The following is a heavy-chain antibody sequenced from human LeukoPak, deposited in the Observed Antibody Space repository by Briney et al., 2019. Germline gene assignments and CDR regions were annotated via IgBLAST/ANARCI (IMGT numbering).Heavy chain of an antibody. J-gene: IGHJ3*02. CDR3: ARHPDYYDSSGYSVGAFDI. D-gene: IGHD3-22*01. CDR1: GGSISSYY. CDR2: IYYSGST. Sequence: SETLSLTCTVSGGSISSYYWSWIRQPPGKGLEWIGYIYYSGSTNYNPSLKSRVTISVDTSKNQFSLKLSSVTAADTAVYYCARHPDYYDSSGYSVGAFDIWGQGTMVTVSS. V-gene: IGHV4-59*08.